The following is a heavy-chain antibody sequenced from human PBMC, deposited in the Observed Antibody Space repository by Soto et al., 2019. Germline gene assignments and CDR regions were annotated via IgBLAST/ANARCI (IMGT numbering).Heavy chain of an antibody. CDR1: GVSVTSGDYY. D-gene: IGHD3-22*01. Sequence: SETLSLTCSVSGVSVTSGDYYWVWIRQPPGKGLEWVGYIYYSGTTFYNPSLKSRVAISLDTSKNQFSLRVNSVTAADTAAYYCAGETESYHISGYYSYYFADWGQGSLVTVSS. CDR3: AGETESYHISGYYSYYFAD. CDR2: IYYSGTT. V-gene: IGHV4-30-4*01. J-gene: IGHJ4*02.